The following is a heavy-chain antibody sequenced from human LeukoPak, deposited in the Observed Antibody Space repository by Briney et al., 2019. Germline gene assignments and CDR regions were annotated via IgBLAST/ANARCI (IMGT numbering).Heavy chain of an antibody. CDR3: AKDPRVEWLFGASPIDY. CDR2: IRYDGSNK. D-gene: IGHD3-3*01. Sequence: GGSLRLSCAASGFTFSSYGMHWVRQAPGKGLEWVAFIRYDGSNKYYADSVKGRFTISRDNSKNTLYLQMNSLRAEDTAVYYCAKDPRVEWLFGASPIDYWGQGTLVTVSS. CDR1: GFTFSSYG. V-gene: IGHV3-30*02. J-gene: IGHJ4*02.